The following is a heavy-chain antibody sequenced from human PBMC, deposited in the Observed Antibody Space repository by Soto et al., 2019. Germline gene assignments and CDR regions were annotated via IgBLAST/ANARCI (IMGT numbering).Heavy chain of an antibody. D-gene: IGHD3-22*01. CDR2: IIDSGGST. CDR3: AKEDNYYDSSGYYLEYFHH. J-gene: IGHJ1*01. CDR1: GFTFSSCA. V-gene: IGHV3-23*01. Sequence: GGSLRLSCAASGFTFSSCAMGWVRQAPGKGLEWVSDIIDSGGSTYYADSVKGRFTISRDNSKSTLYLQMNSLRAEDTAVYYCAKEDNYYDSSGYYLEYFHHWGQGTLVTVSS.